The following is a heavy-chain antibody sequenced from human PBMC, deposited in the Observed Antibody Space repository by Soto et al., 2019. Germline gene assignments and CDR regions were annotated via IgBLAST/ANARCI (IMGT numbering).Heavy chain of an antibody. CDR3: AKGAEQLSI. CDR1: GFTFSSYG. V-gene: IGHV3-30*18. J-gene: IGHJ3*02. CDR2: ISYDGSNK. D-gene: IGHD6-13*01. Sequence: QVQLVESGGGVVQPGRSLRLSCAASGFTFSSYGMHWVRQAPGKGLEWVAVISYDGSNKYYADSVKGRFTISRDNSKNTLYLQMNSLRAEDTAVYYCAKGAEQLSIWGQGTMVTVPS.